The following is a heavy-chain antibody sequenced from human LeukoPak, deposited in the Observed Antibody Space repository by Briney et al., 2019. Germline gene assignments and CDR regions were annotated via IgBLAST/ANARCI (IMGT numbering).Heavy chain of an antibody. V-gene: IGHV1-46*01. CDR2: INPSGGST. D-gene: IGHD2-21*01. J-gene: IGHJ5*02. CDR1: GYTFTSYY. Sequence: ASVKVSCKAFGYTFTSYYMHWVRQAPGQGLEWMGIINPSGGSTSYAQKFQGRVTMTRDTSTSTVYMELSSLRSEDTAAYYCARGLFAKGTWFDPWGQGTLVTVSS. CDR3: ARGLFAKGTWFDP.